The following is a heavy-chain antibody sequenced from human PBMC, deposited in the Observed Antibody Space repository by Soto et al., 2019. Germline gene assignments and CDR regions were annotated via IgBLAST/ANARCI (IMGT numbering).Heavy chain of an antibody. CDR2: ISGSGGST. CDR1: GFTFSSYA. D-gene: IGHD4-17*01. Sequence: EVQLLESGGDLVQPGGSLRLSCAASGFTFSSYAMSWVRQAPGKGLEWVSAISGSGGSTYYADSVKGRFTISRDNSKNPLYLQMNSLRAEDTAVYYCPKDSYYGDSVPLGYWGQGTLVTVSS. V-gene: IGHV3-23*01. J-gene: IGHJ4*02. CDR3: PKDSYYGDSVPLGY.